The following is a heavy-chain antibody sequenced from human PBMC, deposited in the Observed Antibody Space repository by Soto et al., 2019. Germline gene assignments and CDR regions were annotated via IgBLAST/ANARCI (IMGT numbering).Heavy chain of an antibody. D-gene: IGHD4-4*01. CDR1: GFTFDDYT. CDR2: ISWDGGST. CDR3: AKDITYSYYQPTIRYYYYGMDV. V-gene: IGHV3-43*01. J-gene: IGHJ6*02. Sequence: GGSLRLSCAASGFTFDDYTMHWVRQAPGKGLEWVSLISWDGGSTYYADSVKGRFTISRDNSKNSLYLQMNSLRTEDTALYYCAKDITYSYYQPTIRYYYYGMDVWGHGTTVTVSS.